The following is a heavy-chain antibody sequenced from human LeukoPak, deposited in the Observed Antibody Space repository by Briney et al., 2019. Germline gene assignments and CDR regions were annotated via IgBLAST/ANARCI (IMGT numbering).Heavy chain of an antibody. CDR1: GYSFTSYW. D-gene: IGHD3-3*01. CDR2: IYPGDSDT. CDR3: ARQNDFRLDY. V-gene: IGHV5-51*01. Sequence: GESLKISCKGSGYSFTSYWIGWVRQMPGKGLEWMGIIYPGDSDTRCSPSFQGQVTISVDTSIGTAYLQWSSLKASDTAIYYCARQNDFRLDYWGQGTLVTVSS. J-gene: IGHJ4*02.